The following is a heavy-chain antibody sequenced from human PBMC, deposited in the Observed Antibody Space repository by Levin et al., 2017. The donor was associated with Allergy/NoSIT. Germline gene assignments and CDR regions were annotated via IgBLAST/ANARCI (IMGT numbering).Heavy chain of an antibody. V-gene: IGHV4-34*01. J-gene: IGHJ4*02. D-gene: IGHD3-16*01. CDR1: GGSFSGYY. CDR2: INHSGST. CDR3: ARGLGDY. Sequence: SETLSLTCAVYGGSFSGYYWSWIRQPPGKGLEWIGEINHSGSTNYNPSLKSRVTISVDTSKNQFSLKLSSVTAADTAVYYCARGLGDYWGQGTLVTVSS.